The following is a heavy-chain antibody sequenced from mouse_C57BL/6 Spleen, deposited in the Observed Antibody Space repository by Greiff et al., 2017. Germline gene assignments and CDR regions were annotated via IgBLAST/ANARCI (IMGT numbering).Heavy chain of an antibody. V-gene: IGHV1-53*01. D-gene: IGHD4-1*01. CDR2: INPSNGGT. J-gene: IGHJ4*01. CDR1: GYTFTSYW. CDR3: ASEGLGLYYAMDY. Sequence: QVQLQQPGTELVKPGASVKLSCKASGYTFTSYWMHWVKQRPGQGLEWIGNINPSNGGTNYNEKFKSKATLTVDKSSSTAYMQLSSLTSEDSAVXYCASEGLGLYYAMDYWGQGNSGTVS.